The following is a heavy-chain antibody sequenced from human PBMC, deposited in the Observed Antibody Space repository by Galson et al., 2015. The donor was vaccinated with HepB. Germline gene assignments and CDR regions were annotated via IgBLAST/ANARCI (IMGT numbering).Heavy chain of an antibody. D-gene: IGHD2-8*01. J-gene: IGHJ3*02. CDR3: ARSRANTGAFDI. CDR2: ISSSSYI. V-gene: IGHV3-21*01. CDR1: GFTFSSYS. Sequence: SLRLSCAASGFTFSSYSMNWVRQAPGKGLEWVSSISSSSYIYYADSVKGRFTISRDNAKNSLYLQMNSLRAEDTAVYYCARSRANTGAFDIWGQGTMVTVSS.